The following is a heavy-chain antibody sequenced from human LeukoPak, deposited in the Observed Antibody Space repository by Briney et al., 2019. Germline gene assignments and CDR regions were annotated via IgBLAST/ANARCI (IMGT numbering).Heavy chain of an antibody. CDR3: ARKPIFASGRHWYYFDN. Sequence: SETLSLTCTVSGGSMSSYYWSWIRQPPGKGLEWIGYVSDSGSTNSNPSLKSRVTISLDTSKNQFSLKLNSVTAADTAVYYCARKPIFASGRHWYYFDNWGQGTLVTVSS. D-gene: IGHD3-10*01. J-gene: IGHJ4*02. V-gene: IGHV4-59*08. CDR2: VSDSGST. CDR1: GGSMSSYY.